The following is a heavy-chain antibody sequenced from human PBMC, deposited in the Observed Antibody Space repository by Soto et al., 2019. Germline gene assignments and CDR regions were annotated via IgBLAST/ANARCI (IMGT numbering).Heavy chain of an antibody. D-gene: IGHD2-15*01. V-gene: IGHV4-30-4*01. Sequence: PSETLSLTCTVSGDSINSDYYYWSWIHQPPGKGLKWIGYISNNGRTNYSPSLKSRITISIDTSKNQFSLRLRSVSAADTAVYYCAIEWGDCGDGSCYLPFFDYLGVGSLVTVSS. CDR1: GDSINSDYYY. CDR2: ISNNGRT. CDR3: AIEWGDCGDGSCYLPFFDY. J-gene: IGHJ4*02.